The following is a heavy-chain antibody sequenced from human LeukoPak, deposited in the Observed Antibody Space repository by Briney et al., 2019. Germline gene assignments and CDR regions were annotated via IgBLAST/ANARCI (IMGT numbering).Heavy chain of an antibody. CDR3: AKMDIVLMVYAIPQLNFDY. Sequence: GGSLRLSCAASGFTFSSYAMSWVSQAPGKGLEWVSAISGSGGSTYYADSVKGRFTISRDNSKNTLYLQMNSLRAEDTAVYYCAKMDIVLMVYAIPQLNFDYWGQGTLVTVSS. V-gene: IGHV3-23*01. CDR1: GFTFSSYA. CDR2: ISGSGGST. D-gene: IGHD2-8*01. J-gene: IGHJ4*02.